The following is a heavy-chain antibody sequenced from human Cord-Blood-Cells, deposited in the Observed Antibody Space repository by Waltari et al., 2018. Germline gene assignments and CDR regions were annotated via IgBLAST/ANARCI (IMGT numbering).Heavy chain of an antibody. D-gene: IGHD6-6*01. CDR3: ARYSSSGYFDY. CDR2: INPNSGGT. CDR1: GYTFTGSS. V-gene: IGHV1-2*02. Sequence: QVQLVQSGAEVKKPGASVKVSCTASGYTFTGSSMHCARQAPGQGLEWMGWINPNSGGTNYAQKFQGRVTMTRDTSISTAYMELSRLRSDDTAVYYCARYSSSGYFDYWGQGTLVTVSS. J-gene: IGHJ4*02.